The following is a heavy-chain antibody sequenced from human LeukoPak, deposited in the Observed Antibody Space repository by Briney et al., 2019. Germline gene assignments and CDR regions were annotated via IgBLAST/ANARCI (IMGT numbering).Heavy chain of an antibody. D-gene: IGHD5-24*01. Sequence: GASVKVSCKASGGTFSSYAISWVRQVPGQGLEWMGGIIPIFGTANYAQKFQGRVTITADKSTSTAYMELSSLRFEDSAVYYCVIGTDGYNLDSWGQGTLVTVSS. V-gene: IGHV1-69*06. CDR1: GGTFSSYA. CDR2: IIPIFGTA. CDR3: VIGTDGYNLDS. J-gene: IGHJ4*02.